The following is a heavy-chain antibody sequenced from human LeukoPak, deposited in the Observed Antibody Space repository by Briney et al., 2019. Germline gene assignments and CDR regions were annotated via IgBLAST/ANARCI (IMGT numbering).Heavy chain of an antibody. CDR1: GGSISSGGYY. V-gene: IGHV4-31*03. CDR3: ARWAYCTNGVCYPSYMDV. Sequence: SETLSLTCTVSGGSISSGGYYWGWIRQHPGKGLEWIGYIDYSGSTYYNPSLKSRVTISVDTSKNQFSLKLSSVTAADTAVYYCARWAYCTNGVCYPSYMDVWGQGTTVTVSS. J-gene: IGHJ6*02. CDR2: IDYSGST. D-gene: IGHD2-8*01.